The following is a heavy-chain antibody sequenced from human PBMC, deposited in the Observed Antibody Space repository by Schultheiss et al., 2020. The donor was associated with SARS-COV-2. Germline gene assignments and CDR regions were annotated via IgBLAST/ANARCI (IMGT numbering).Heavy chain of an antibody. CDR2: IYYSGST. Sequence: SETLSLTCTVSGGSISSGGYYWSWIRQHPGKGLEWIGYIYYSGSTNYNPSLKSRVTISVDTSKNQFSLKLSSVTAADTAVYYCARGGKYDFWSGYYGYYYYMDVWGKGTTVTVSS. J-gene: IGHJ6*03. V-gene: IGHV4-61*08. CDR1: GGSISSGGYY. CDR3: ARGGKYDFWSGYYGYYYYMDV. D-gene: IGHD3-3*01.